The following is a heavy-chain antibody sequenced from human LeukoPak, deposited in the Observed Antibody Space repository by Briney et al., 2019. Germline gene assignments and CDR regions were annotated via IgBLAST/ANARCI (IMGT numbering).Heavy chain of an antibody. J-gene: IGHJ6*02. Sequence: SETLSLTCTVSGDSVSSGSYYWTWIRQPPGKGLEWIGYIYYSGNTNYNPSLKSRVTISVDTSKNQFSLKLSSVTAADTAVYYCARDRKGSDFWSGVAWTNYYYGMDVWGQGTTVTVSS. CDR1: GDSVSSGSYY. CDR2: IYYSGNT. V-gene: IGHV4-61*01. D-gene: IGHD3-3*01. CDR3: ARDRKGSDFWSGVAWTNYYYGMDV.